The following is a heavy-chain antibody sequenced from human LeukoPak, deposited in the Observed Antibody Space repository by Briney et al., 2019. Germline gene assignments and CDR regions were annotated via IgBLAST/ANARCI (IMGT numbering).Heavy chain of an antibody. D-gene: IGHD2/OR15-2a*01. J-gene: IGHJ3*01. CDR1: GFTFSSYA. V-gene: IGHV3-30*04. Sequence: GGSLRLSCAASGFTFSSYAMRWVRQAPGKGLEWVAVISYDGSNKYYADSVKGRFTISRDNSKNTLYLQMNNLRVEDPAVYFCAREDRISIGNDALDLWGQGTTVTVSS. CDR3: AREDRISIGNDALDL. CDR2: ISYDGSNK.